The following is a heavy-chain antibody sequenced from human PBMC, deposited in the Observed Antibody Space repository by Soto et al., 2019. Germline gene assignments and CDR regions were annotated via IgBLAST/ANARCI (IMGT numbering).Heavy chain of an antibody. CDR3: ARRWGSAADY. V-gene: IGHV4-61*08. D-gene: IGHD2-15*01. J-gene: IGHJ4*02. CDR1: GVSVSSGDYY. CDR2: GYYSGST. Sequence: PSETLSLTCTVSGVSVSSGDYYWTWIRQPPGKGLEWMGYGYYSGSTNYNPSLKSRVTISVDTSQNQFSLKLSSVTAADTAVYYCARRWGSAADYWGQGTLVTVSS.